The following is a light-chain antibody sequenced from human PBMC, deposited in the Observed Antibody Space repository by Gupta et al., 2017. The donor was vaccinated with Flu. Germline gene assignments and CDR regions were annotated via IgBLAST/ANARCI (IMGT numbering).Light chain of an antibody. Sequence: DIQMTQAPSSLSASVGDRVTITCRASQSISSYLNWYQQKPGKAPKLLIYAASSLQSGVPSRFSGSGSGTDFTITISSLQPEDFATYCCQQSNSTSFTFGPGTKVDIK. CDR1: QSISSY. CDR2: AAS. J-gene: IGKJ3*01. V-gene: IGKV1-39*01. CDR3: QQSNSTSFT.